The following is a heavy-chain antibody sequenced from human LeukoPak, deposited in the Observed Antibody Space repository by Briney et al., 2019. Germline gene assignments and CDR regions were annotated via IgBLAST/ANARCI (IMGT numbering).Heavy chain of an antibody. Sequence: PGGSLRLSCVGSGFRFSSFAMSWVRQAPGKGLEWVSGLSGSGGATYYIDPAKGRFSISRDNSKNTMYLQMTNLRAEDTAVYYCAKDYGDFGGSYFCAFDVWGPGTMVTVSS. CDR1: GFRFSSFA. CDR3: AKDYGDFGGSYFCAFDV. CDR2: LSGSGGAT. D-gene: IGHD3-16*01. V-gene: IGHV3-23*01. J-gene: IGHJ3*01.